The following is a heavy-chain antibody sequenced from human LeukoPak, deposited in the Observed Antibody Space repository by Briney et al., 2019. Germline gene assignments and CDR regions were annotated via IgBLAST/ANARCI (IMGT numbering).Heavy chain of an antibody. CDR3: AKGSGVMIGRPNFDY. CDR2: ISWNSGSI. CDR1: GFTFSSYS. J-gene: IGHJ4*02. V-gene: IGHV3-9*01. D-gene: IGHD3-22*01. Sequence: PGGSLRLSCSASGFTFSSYSMTWVRQAPGKGLEWVSGISWNSGSIGYADSVKGRFTISRDNAKNSLYLQMNSLRAEDTALYYCAKGSGVMIGRPNFDYWGQGTLVTVSS.